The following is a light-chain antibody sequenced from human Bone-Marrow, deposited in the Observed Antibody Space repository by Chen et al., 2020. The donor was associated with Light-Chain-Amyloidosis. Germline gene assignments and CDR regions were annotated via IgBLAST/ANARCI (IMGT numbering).Light chain of an antibody. Sequence: EIVFTQSPGTLSLSPGEGANLPCRASQTISSNYLTWYQQKFGQAPRLLIYGSSSRATGIPDRFTGSGSGTDFTLTINRLEPEDFAMYYCQQYGTSPLTFGGGTKVEIK. V-gene: IGKV3-20*01. CDR1: QTISSNY. CDR2: GSS. J-gene: IGKJ4*01. CDR3: QQYGTSPLT.